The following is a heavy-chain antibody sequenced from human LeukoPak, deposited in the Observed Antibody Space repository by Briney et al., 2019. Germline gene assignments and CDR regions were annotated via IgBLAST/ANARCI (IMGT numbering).Heavy chain of an antibody. CDR2: ISSSGIV. Sequence: GGSLRLSCGASGFXFSDFSMNWVRQAPGKGLEWVSYISSSGIVYYGDSVKGRFTISRDNAKNSLYLQMNSLRDEDTAVYYCARDLISGAYTFDYWGRGTLVTVSS. V-gene: IGHV3-69-1*02. J-gene: IGHJ4*02. CDR1: GFXFSDFS. CDR3: ARDLISGAYTFDY. D-gene: IGHD1-26*01.